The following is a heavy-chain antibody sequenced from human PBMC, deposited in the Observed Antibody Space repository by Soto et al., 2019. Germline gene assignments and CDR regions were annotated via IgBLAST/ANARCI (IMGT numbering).Heavy chain of an antibody. D-gene: IGHD6-19*01. CDR3: ALTRVIAVAGDCYFDL. CDR1: GFTFSSYW. J-gene: IGHJ2*01. Sequence: EVQLVESGGGLVQPGGSLRLSCAASGFTFSSYWMSWFRQAPGKWLEWVANIKQDGSEKYYVDSVKGRFTISRDNAKNSRYLQMNSLRAEDTAVYYCALTRVIAVAGDCYFDLWGRGTLVTVSS. V-gene: IGHV3-7*01. CDR2: IKQDGSEK.